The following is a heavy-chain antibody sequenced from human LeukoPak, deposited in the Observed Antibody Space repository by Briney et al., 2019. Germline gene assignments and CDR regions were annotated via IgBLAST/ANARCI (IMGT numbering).Heavy chain of an antibody. Sequence: GGSLRLSCAASGFSFSNYAMSWVRQAPGKGLEWVANIKQDGSEKYYVDSVKGRFTISRDNAKNSLYLQMNSLRAEDTAVYYCASGVRYYYYYMDVWGKGTTVTVSS. CDR3: ASGVRYYYYYMDV. J-gene: IGHJ6*03. CDR1: GFSFSNYA. CDR2: IKQDGSEK. D-gene: IGHD1-1*01. V-gene: IGHV3-7*01.